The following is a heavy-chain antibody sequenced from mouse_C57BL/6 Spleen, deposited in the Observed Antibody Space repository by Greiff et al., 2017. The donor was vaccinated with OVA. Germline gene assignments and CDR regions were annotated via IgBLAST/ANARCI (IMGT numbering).Heavy chain of an antibody. D-gene: IGHD4-1*01. J-gene: IGHJ3*01. CDR3: ARDYWAFAY. CDR1: GYSITSGYY. V-gene: IGHV3-6*01. CDR2: ISYDGSN. Sequence: DVQLQESGPGLVKPSQSLSLTCSVTGYSITSGYYWNWIRQFPGNKLEWMGYISYDGSNNYNPSLKKRISITRDTSKNQFFLKLNSVTTEDTATYYCARDYWAFAYWGQGTLVTVSA.